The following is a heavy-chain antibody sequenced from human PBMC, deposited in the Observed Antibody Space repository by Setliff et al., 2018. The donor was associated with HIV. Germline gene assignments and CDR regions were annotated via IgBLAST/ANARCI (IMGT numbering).Heavy chain of an antibody. V-gene: IGHV1-46*01. CDR2: IDPSAGAT. Sequence: ASVKVSCKASGYTFTSYSMHWVRQAPGQGLEWMGVIDPSAGATSYAQKFQGRVTLTRDTSTSTVYMELSSLRSEDTAVYYCARVFLGLDSRAYSNWFDPWGQGTLVTVSS. J-gene: IGHJ5*02. CDR1: GYTFTSYS. CDR3: ARVFLGLDSRAYSNWFDP. D-gene: IGHD3-22*01.